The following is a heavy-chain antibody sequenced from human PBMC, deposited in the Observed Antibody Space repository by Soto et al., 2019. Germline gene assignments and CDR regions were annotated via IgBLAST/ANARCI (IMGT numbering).Heavy chain of an antibody. CDR1: GGSISSSSYY. Sequence: SETLSLTCTVSGGSISSSSYYWVLIRQPPGKGLEWIGSIYYSGSTYYNPSLKSRVTISVDTSKNQFSLKLSSVTAADTAVYYCARQSAGVSNSFDPWDQGSLVTVSS. D-gene: IGHD6-19*01. V-gene: IGHV4-39*01. CDR2: IYYSGST. J-gene: IGHJ5*02. CDR3: ARQSAGVSNSFDP.